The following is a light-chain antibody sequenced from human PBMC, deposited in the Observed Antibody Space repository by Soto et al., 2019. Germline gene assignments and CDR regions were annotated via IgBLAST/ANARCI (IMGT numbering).Light chain of an antibody. V-gene: IGKV3-15*01. CDR3: NHFTGWPET. J-gene: IGKJ1*01. Sequence: EIVMTQSPATLSVSPGERATLSCRASQSVGSSLAWYQQKLGQVPRLLIYDASTRASGIPARFSGSGSGTEFTLTIGGLESEDLAVYYNNHFTGWPETVGQGTQVQIK. CDR1: QSVGSS. CDR2: DAS.